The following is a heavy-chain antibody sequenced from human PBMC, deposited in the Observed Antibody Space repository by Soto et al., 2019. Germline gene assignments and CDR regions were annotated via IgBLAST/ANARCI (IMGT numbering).Heavy chain of an antibody. J-gene: IGHJ5*02. CDR2: IYYSGST. V-gene: IGHV4-59*01. D-gene: IGHD4-17*01. CDR1: GGSITSYY. Sequence: SETLSLTCTVSGGSITSYYWSWIRQPPGKGLEWIGYIYYSGSTTYNPSLKSRVTISIDASKTQFSLKLSSVTAADTAVYYCARDRGLRSWFDPWGRGTLVTVS. CDR3: ARDRGLRSWFDP.